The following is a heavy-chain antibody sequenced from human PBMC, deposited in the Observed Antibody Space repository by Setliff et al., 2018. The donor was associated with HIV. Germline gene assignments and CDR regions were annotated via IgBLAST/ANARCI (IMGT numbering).Heavy chain of an antibody. V-gene: IGHV3-30*02. CDR2: IWYDGNNK. J-gene: IGHJ3*02. CDR1: GFSFSSYG. CDR3: AKELGGSGIDAFDI. Sequence: PGGSLRLSCAASGFSFSSYGMHWVRQAPGKGLEWVAGIWYDGNNKYYEDSVKGRFTISRDNSKNTVHLQMNSLRVEDTAVYYCAKELGGSGIDAFDIWGQGTMVT. D-gene: IGHD3-10*01.